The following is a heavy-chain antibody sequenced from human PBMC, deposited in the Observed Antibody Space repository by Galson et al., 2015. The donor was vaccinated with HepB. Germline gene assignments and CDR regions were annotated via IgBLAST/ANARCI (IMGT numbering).Heavy chain of an antibody. J-gene: IGHJ2*01. V-gene: IGHV4-59*01. CDR1: GGSISSYY. CDR3: ARASANYYGSVWYFDL. D-gene: IGHD3-10*01. CDR2: IYYSGST. Sequence: ETLSLTCTVSGGSISSYYWSWIRQPPGKGLEWIGYIYYSGSTNYNPSLKSRVTISVDTSKNQFSLKLSSVTAADTAVYYCARASANYYGSVWYFDLWGRGTLVTVSS.